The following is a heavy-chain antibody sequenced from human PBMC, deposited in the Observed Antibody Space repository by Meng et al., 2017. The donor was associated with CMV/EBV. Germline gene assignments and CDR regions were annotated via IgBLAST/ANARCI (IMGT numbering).Heavy chain of an antibody. V-gene: IGHV3-23*01. CDR3: ASRPIPVALSSGWYYFDH. J-gene: IGHJ4*02. CDR1: GFTFSNYA. CDR2: ISGSGGIT. D-gene: IGHD6-19*01. Sequence: GESLKISCAASGFTFSNYAMNWVRQAPGRGLEWVSVISGSGGITYYTDSVKGGFTISRDNSKNTLYLQMDSLRAEDTALYSCASRPIPVALSSGWYYFDHWGQGTLVTVSS.